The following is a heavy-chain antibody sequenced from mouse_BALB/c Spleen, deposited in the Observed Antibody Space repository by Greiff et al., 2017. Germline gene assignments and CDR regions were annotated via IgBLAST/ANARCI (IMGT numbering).Heavy chain of an antibody. Sequence: VQLQQSGAELMKPGASVKISCKATGYTFSSYWIEWVKQRPGHGLEWIGEILPGSGSTNYNEKFKGKATFTADTSSNTAYMQLSSLTSEDSAVYYCARKAYYGSRNWYFDVWGAGTTVTVSS. CDR2: ILPGSGST. CDR3: ARKAYYGSRNWYFDV. J-gene: IGHJ1*01. V-gene: IGHV1-9*01. D-gene: IGHD1-1*01. CDR1: GYTFSSYW.